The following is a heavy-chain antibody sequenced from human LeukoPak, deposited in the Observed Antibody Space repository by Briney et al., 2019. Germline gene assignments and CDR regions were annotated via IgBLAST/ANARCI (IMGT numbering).Heavy chain of an antibody. CDR1: GYTFTSYG. Sequence: ASVKVSCKASGYTFTSYGISWVRQAPGQGLEWMGWINPNSGGTNYAQKFQGRVTMTRDTSISTAYMELSRLRSDDTAVYYCARALYVVRGVIITGLGYWGQGTLVTVSS. CDR3: ARALYVVRGVIITGLGY. D-gene: IGHD3-10*01. J-gene: IGHJ4*02. V-gene: IGHV1-2*02. CDR2: INPNSGGT.